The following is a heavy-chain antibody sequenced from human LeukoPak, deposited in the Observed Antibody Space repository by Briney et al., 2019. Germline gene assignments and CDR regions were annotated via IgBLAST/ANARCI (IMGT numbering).Heavy chain of an antibody. D-gene: IGHD2-2*01. CDR1: GFTFSSYE. V-gene: IGHV3-48*03. J-gene: IGHJ6*03. CDR2: ISSSGSTI. CDR3: ARARRNCSSTSCPGYYYYYMDV. Sequence: PGGSLRLSCAASGFTFSSYEMNWVRQAPGKGLEWVSYISSSGSTIYYADSVKGRFTISRDNAKNSLYLQMNSLRAEDTAVYYCARARRNCSSTSCPGYYYYYMDVWGKGTTVTVSS.